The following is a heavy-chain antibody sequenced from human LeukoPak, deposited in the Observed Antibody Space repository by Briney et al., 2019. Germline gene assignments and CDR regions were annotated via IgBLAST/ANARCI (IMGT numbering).Heavy chain of an antibody. D-gene: IGHD4-17*01. CDR1: GGSITSCF. V-gene: IGHV4-59*08. J-gene: IGHJ2*01. Sequence: SETLSLTCTVSGGSITSCFWSWIRQPPGKALEWIGYIYYAGNTKYSPSLEGRVTISVDTSKNQFSLRLSSVTAADTAVYYCARHVAVTPWYFDLWGRGTLVTVSS. CDR3: ARHVAVTPWYFDL. CDR2: IYYAGNT.